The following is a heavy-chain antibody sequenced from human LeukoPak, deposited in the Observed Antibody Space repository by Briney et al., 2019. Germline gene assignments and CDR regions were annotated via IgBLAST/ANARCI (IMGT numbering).Heavy chain of an antibody. CDR3: ARQTGSGLFILP. D-gene: IGHD3/OR15-3a*01. J-gene: IGHJ4*02. CDR1: GGSISSYY. Sequence: SETLSLTCTVSGGSISSYYWSWIRQPPGKGLEWIGSIYYSGNTYYNASLKSQVSISIDTSKNQFSLRLTSVTAADTAVYYCARQTGSGLFILPGGQGTLVTVSS. CDR2: IYYSGNT. V-gene: IGHV4-39*01.